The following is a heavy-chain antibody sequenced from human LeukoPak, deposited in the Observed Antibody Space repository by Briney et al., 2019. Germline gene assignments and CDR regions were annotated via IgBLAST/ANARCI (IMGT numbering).Heavy chain of an antibody. CDR2: INPSGGST. D-gene: IGHD3-3*01. CDR1: GYTFTSYY. Sequence: ASVKVSCKASGYTFTSYYMHWVRQAPGQGLEWMGIINPSGGSTSYAQKFQGRVTMTRDTSTSTVYMELSSLRSEDTAVNYCARGNPYYDFWSGQLRPHFFDIWGQGTMVTVSS. CDR3: ARGNPYYDFWSGQLRPHFFDI. J-gene: IGHJ3*02. V-gene: IGHV1-46*01.